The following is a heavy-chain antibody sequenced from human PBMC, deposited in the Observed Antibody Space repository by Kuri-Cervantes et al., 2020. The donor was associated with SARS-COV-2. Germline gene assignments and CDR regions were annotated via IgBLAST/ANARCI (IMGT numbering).Heavy chain of an antibody. D-gene: IGHD2-2*01. CDR3: ARDLPGRYYAMDF. CDR1: GGSISGQY. J-gene: IGHJ6*02. Sequence: ESLKISCTVSGGSISGQYCNWIRQSAGKGLEWIGRIYYSGSTNYNPSLKSRFTMSVETSKNEFSLSLSSVTAADTVVYYCARDLPGRYYAMDFWGQGTMVTVSS. CDR2: IYYSGST. V-gene: IGHV4-4*07.